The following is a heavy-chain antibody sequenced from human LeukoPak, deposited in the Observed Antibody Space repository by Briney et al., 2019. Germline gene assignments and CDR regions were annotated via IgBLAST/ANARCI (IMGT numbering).Heavy chain of an antibody. Sequence: GGSLRLSCAASGFTFSSYGMNWVRQAPGKGLEWVSGIVPSGGTTYYADSVKGRFTVSRDNSKNTLYLQMNSLRAEDTAVYYCAKPGYSSSWPNDYWGQGTLVTVSS. J-gene: IGHJ4*02. V-gene: IGHV3-23*01. D-gene: IGHD6-13*01. CDR1: GFTFSSYG. CDR2: IVPSGGTT. CDR3: AKPGYSSSWPNDY.